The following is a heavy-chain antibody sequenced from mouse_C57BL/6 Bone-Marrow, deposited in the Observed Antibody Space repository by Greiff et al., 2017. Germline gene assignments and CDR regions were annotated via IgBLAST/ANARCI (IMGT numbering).Heavy chain of an antibody. D-gene: IGHD1-1*01. V-gene: IGHV1-82*01. CDR2: IYPGDGDT. CDR3: ARAHNYYGSSYFDY. J-gene: IGHJ2*01. CDR1: GYAFSSSW. Sequence: VQLQQSGPELVKPGASVKISCKASGYAFSSSWMNWVKQRPGKGLEWIGRIYPGDGDTNYNGKFKGEATLTADKSSSAAYLQLSSLTSEDSAVYFCARAHNYYGSSYFDYWGQGTTLTVSS.